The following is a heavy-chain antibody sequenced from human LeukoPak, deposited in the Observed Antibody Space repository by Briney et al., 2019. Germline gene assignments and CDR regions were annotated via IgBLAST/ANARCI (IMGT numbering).Heavy chain of an antibody. Sequence: PGGSLRLSCAASGFTLRSYWMHWVRQAPGKGLVWVSRMNSDGSSTTYADSVKGRFTISRDNAKNTLYLQMNSLRAEDTAVYYCAREFSSWFSMDYWGQGTLVTVSS. D-gene: IGHD6-13*01. CDR1: GFTLRSYW. CDR2: MNSDGSST. CDR3: AREFSSWFSMDY. J-gene: IGHJ4*02. V-gene: IGHV3-74*01.